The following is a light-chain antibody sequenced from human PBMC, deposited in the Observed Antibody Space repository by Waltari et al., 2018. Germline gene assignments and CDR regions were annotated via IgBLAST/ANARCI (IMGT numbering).Light chain of an antibody. CDR2: QAS. CDR3: QQHDSYSLWT. CDR1: QSSSNW. Sequence: DIQMTQSPSTLSASVGDRVSITCRASQSSSNWLAGYQQKPGKAPKLLIYQASSLESGVPSRFSGSGSGTEFTLTISSLQPEDFATYYCQQHDSYSLWTFGQGTKVEIK. V-gene: IGKV1-5*03. J-gene: IGKJ1*01.